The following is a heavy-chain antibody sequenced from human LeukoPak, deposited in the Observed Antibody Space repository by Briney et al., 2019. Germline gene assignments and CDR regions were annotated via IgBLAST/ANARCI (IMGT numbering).Heavy chain of an antibody. CDR2: IKPDGSAQ. V-gene: IGHV3-7*01. CDR3: ARGVRVPDF. D-gene: IGHD2-2*01. CDR1: GFTFSTFW. J-gene: IGHJ4*02. Sequence: GGSLRLSCAASGFTFSTFWMSWVRSAPRKGLAWVAYIKPDGSAQNYVDSVKGRFTMSRDNAKNSLFLEMNSLRAEDTAVYYCARGVRVPDFRGQGTLVTVSS.